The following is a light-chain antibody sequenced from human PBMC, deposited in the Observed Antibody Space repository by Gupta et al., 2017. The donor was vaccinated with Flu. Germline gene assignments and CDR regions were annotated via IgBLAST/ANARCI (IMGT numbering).Light chain of an antibody. CDR3: GTWDSSLSAGV. J-gene: IGLJ3*02. CDR2: ESN. CDR1: NSDIGNNY. V-gene: IGLV1-51*02. Sequence: KVTSSCSGSNSDIGNNYVSWYQQFPGKAPRLLIYESNKRSSGIPDRLSGSKSGTSATLSITGLQTGDEAHYYCGTWDSSLSAGVFGGGTKLTVL.